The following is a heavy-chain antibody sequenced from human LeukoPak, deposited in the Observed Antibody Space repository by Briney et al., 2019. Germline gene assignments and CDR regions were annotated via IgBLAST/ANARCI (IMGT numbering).Heavy chain of an antibody. D-gene: IGHD3-22*01. CDR2: ISGSGGST. CDR1: GFTFSSYA. Sequence: GGSLRLSCAASGFTFSSYAMSWVRQAPGKGLEWVSAISGSGGSTYYADSVKGRFTISRDNSKNTLYLQMNSLRAEDTAVYYCAKDYYDSSGPQEFGYWGRGTLVTVSS. J-gene: IGHJ4*02. CDR3: AKDYYDSSGPQEFGY. V-gene: IGHV3-23*01.